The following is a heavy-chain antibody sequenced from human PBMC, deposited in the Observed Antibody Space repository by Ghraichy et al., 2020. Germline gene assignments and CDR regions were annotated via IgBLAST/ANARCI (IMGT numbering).Heavy chain of an antibody. CDR2: ISSSSSYI. CDR3: ARARWIQLNSDYYYYGMDV. V-gene: IGHV3-21*01. J-gene: IGHJ6*01. Sequence: VSSISSSSSYIYYADSVKGRFTISRDNAKNSLYLQMNSLRAEDTAVYYCARARWIQLNSDYYYYGMDVWGQGTTVTVSS. D-gene: IGHD5-18*01.